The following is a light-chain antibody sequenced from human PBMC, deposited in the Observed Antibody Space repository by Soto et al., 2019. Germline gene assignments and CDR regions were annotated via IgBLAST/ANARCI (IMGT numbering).Light chain of an antibody. Sequence: DIQMTQSPSSLSASVGDRVTITCQASQDISNYLNWYQQKPGKDPKLLIYDASNLETGVPSRFSGSGSGTDFTFTISSLQPEDSETYYCQQYDNLPTFGGGTKLQIK. CDR3: QQYDNLPT. CDR2: DAS. V-gene: IGKV1-33*01. J-gene: IGKJ4*01. CDR1: QDISNY.